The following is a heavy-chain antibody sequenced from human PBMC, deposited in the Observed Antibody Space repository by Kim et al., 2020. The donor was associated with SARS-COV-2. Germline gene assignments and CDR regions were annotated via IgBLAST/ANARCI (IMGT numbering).Heavy chain of an antibody. V-gene: IGHV1-18*01. D-gene: IGHD3-9*01. CDR2: ISAYNGNT. CDR3: ARGGYYDILTGYEAWFDP. CDR1: GYTFTSYG. J-gene: IGHJ5*02. Sequence: ASVKVSCKASGYTFTSYGISWVRQAPGQGLEWMGWISAYNGNTNYAQKLQGRVTMTTDTSTSTAYMELRSLRSDDTAVYYCARGGYYDILTGYEAWFDPWGQGTLVTVSS.